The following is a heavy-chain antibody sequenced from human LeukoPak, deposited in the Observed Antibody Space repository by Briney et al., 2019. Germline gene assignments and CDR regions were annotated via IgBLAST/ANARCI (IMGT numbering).Heavy chain of an antibody. Sequence: ASVKVSCKASGYTFTGYYMHWVRQAPGQGLEWMGWINPNSGGTKYAQKFQGRVTMTRDTSISTAYMEMSRLRSDDTAIYYCATWGASGSGSYFYYMDVWGKGTTVTISS. CDR3: ATWGASGSGSYFYYMDV. J-gene: IGHJ6*03. D-gene: IGHD3-10*01. V-gene: IGHV1-2*02. CDR2: INPNSGGT. CDR1: GYTFTGYY.